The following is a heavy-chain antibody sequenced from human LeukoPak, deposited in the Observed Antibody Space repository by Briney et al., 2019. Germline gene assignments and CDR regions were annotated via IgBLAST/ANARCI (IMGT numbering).Heavy chain of an antibody. Sequence: GASVKVSCTASGHTFRSYEINWVRQAPGQGLEWVGWIHPNSGKTGYAQKFQGRVTMTRDTSTETAFMELSSLKFDDTAIFYCARGHYGGNRYFDIWGQGTLVTVSS. CDR3: ARGHYGGNRYFDI. CDR2: IHPNSGKT. D-gene: IGHD4-23*01. J-gene: IGHJ4*02. V-gene: IGHV1-8*01. CDR1: GHTFRSYE.